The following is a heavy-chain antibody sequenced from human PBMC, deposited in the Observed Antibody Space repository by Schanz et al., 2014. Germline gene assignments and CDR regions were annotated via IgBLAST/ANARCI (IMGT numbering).Heavy chain of an antibody. Sequence: QVQLQESGPGLLKPSQTLSLTCTVSGGSIRSGTYYWSWIRQPPGKALEWLGRVFPIGITNYNPSRKSRVTISRDTSKNQSSLTLTSRTAADTAGYYCARDTAWRLDLWGRGTLVTVSS. CDR1: GGSIRSGTYY. V-gene: IGHV4-61*02. D-gene: IGHD5-18*01. CDR2: VFPIGIT. CDR3: ARDTAWRLDL. J-gene: IGHJ2*01.